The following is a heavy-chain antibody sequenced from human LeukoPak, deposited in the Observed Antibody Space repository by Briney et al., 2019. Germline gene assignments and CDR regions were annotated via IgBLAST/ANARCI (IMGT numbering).Heavy chain of an antibody. J-gene: IGHJ5*02. CDR1: GYTFTGYY. CDR3: ARGLGRPGNWFDP. V-gene: IGHV1-2*02. Sequence: ASVKVSCKASGYTFTGYYMHWVRQAPGQGLEWMGWINPNSGGTNYAQKFQGRVTMTWDTSISTAYMELSRLRSDDTAVYYCARGLGRPGNWFDPWGQGTLVTVSS. CDR2: INPNSGGT. D-gene: IGHD1-1*01.